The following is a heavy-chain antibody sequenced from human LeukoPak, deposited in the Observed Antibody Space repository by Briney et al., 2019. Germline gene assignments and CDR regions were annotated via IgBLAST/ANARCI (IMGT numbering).Heavy chain of an antibody. V-gene: IGHV4-61*01. CDR3: ARVSYHFDSSGNSQDAFDI. Sequence: SETLSLTCTVSGGSVSSGSYCWSWIRQPPGRGLEWIGCIYYSGSTNYNPSLKSRVTIAVDTSKNQFSLKLSTVTAADTAVYYCARVSYHFDSSGNSQDAFDIWGQGTMVTVSS. D-gene: IGHD3-22*01. CDR1: GGSVSSGSYC. J-gene: IGHJ3*02. CDR2: IYYSGST.